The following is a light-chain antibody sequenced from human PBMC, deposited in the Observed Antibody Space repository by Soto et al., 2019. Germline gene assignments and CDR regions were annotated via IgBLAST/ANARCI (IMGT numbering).Light chain of an antibody. CDR1: QSLSKW. Sequence: DIQMTQSPSTLSASVGDRVTITCRASQSLSKWLAWYQQKPGKAPKLLIYQASNLEDGVPSRFSGSGSGTEFTLTISGLQPDDFATYFCQQYDVFPLTFGGGTKMEIK. J-gene: IGKJ4*01. CDR3: QQYDVFPLT. V-gene: IGKV1-5*03. CDR2: QAS.